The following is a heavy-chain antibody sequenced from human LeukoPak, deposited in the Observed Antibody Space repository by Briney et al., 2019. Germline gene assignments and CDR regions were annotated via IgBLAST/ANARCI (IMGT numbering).Heavy chain of an antibody. CDR1: GFTFGTYA. CDR3: ARSFGGTYYGLHYYYMDV. D-gene: IGHD1-26*01. J-gene: IGHJ6*03. CDR2: IGGRGNST. Sequence: GGSLRLSCAASGFTFGTYAMSWVRQAPGKGLEWVSAIGGRGNSTYYADSVKGRFTISRDNSKNTLYLQMNSLRAEDTAVYYCARSFGGTYYGLHYYYMDVWGKGTTVTVSS. V-gene: IGHV3-23*01.